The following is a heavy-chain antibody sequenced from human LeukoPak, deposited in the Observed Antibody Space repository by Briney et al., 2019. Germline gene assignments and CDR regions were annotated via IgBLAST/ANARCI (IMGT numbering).Heavy chain of an antibody. CDR1: GFTFSHYG. Sequence: GGSLTLSCVTSGFTFSHYGMHWVRQLPGKGREGVAAISFDAEGDYHVDSVKGRFTISRDNSKNTLYLQMNSLRVEDTAVYYCAKDGGNWYDSEGNYLMRSYMDVWGKGTTVTVSS. CDR2: ISFDAEGD. J-gene: IGHJ6*03. V-gene: IGHV3-30*18. D-gene: IGHD3-16*01. CDR3: AKDGGNWYDSEGNYLMRSYMDV.